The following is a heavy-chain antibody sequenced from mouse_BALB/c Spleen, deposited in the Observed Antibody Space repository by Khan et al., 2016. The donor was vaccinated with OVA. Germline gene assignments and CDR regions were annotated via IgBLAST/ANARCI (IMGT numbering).Heavy chain of an antibody. CDR2: ISYSGNT. V-gene: IGHV3-2*02. J-gene: IGHJ2*01. CDR3: ARIYGGDFDY. D-gene: IGHD1-1*02. Sequence: VQLKESGPGLVKPSQSLSLTCTVTGYSITTDYAWNWIRQFPGSKLEWMGHISYSGNTKYNPSLKSRISITRDTSKNQFFLQLNSVTTEDTARYYCARIYGGDFDYWGQGTTLTVSS. CDR1: GYSITTDYA.